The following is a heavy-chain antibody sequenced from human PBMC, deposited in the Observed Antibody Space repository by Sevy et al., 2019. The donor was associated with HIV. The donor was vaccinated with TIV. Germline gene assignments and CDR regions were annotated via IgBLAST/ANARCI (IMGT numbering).Heavy chain of an antibody. CDR1: GFTFSSYA. D-gene: IGHD2-15*01. J-gene: IGHJ4*02. V-gene: IGHV3-30-3*01. CDR3: ARDMGRIVVVVAALDY. CDR2: ISYDGSNK. Sequence: GGSLRLSCAASGFTFSSYAMHWVRQAPVKGLEWVAVISYDGSNKYYADSVKGRFTISRDNSKNTLYLQMNSLRAEDTAVYYCARDMGRIVVVVAALDYWGQGTLVTVSS.